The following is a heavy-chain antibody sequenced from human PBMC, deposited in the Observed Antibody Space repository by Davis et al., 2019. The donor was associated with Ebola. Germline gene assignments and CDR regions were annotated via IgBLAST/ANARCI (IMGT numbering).Heavy chain of an antibody. J-gene: IGHJ6*04. CDR2: IYYSGST. CDR1: GGSISSYY. CDR3: ARGWPSTVTTDYYGMDV. D-gene: IGHD4-17*01. Sequence: SETLSLTCTVSGGSISSYYWSWIRQPPGKGLEWIGYIYYSGSTNYNPSLKSRVTISVDTSKNQFSLKLSSVTAADTAVYYGARGWPSTVTTDYYGMDVWGKGTTVTVSS. V-gene: IGHV4-59*08.